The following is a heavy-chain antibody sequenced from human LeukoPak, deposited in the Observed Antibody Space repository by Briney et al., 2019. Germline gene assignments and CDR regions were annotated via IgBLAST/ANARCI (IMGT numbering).Heavy chain of an antibody. CDR3: ARDFSGRFDY. Sequence: GGSLRLSCAASGFTFSTYEMHWVRQAPGKGLEWVSYISSSGSTIYYADSVKGRFTISRDNAKNSLYLQTNSLRAEDTAVYYCARDFSGRFDYWGQGTLVTVSS. V-gene: IGHV3-48*03. D-gene: IGHD3-3*01. J-gene: IGHJ4*02. CDR2: ISSSGSTI. CDR1: GFTFSTYE.